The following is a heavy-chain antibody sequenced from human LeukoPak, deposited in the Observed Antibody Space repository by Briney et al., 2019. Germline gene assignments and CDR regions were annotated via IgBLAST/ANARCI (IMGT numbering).Heavy chain of an antibody. CDR1: GFTFSRYW. J-gene: IGHJ3*02. Sequence: GGSLRLSCADSGFTFSRYWMHWVRQTPGKGLVWVSCISADGSVTRYADSVKGRFTISRDNSKNTLYLQMNSLRAEDTAVYYCATRGVVPAAMGAFDIWGQGTMVTVSS. D-gene: IGHD2-2*01. CDR3: ATRGVVPAAMGAFDI. CDR2: ISADGSVT. V-gene: IGHV3-74*01.